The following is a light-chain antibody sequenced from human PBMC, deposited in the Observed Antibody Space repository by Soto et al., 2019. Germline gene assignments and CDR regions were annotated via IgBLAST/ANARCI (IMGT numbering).Light chain of an antibody. CDR2: AAF. Sequence: DIQMTQSPSSVSASVGDRVTISCRASEDINSRLAWYQQKPGNAPKLLIYAAFILQSGVPSRFRCYGSGTDFTLSISILQPEDFATYYCQQADSFPITFGQETRLEIK. CDR3: QQADSFPIT. V-gene: IGKV1-12*01. J-gene: IGKJ5*01. CDR1: EDINSR.